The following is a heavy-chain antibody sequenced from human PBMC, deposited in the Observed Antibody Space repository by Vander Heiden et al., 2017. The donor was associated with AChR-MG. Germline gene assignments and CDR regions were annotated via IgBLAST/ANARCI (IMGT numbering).Heavy chain of an antibody. V-gene: IGHV3-30*18. Sequence: QVQLVESGGGVVQPGRSLRLSCAASGFTFSSYGMHWVRQAPGKGLEWVAVISYDGSNKYYADSVKGRFTISRDNSKNTLYLQMNSLRAEDTAVYYCAKDGDIVVVPAAVDYWGQGTLVTVS. CDR1: GFTFSSYG. CDR3: AKDGDIVVVPAAVDY. CDR2: ISYDGSNK. J-gene: IGHJ4*02. D-gene: IGHD2-2*01.